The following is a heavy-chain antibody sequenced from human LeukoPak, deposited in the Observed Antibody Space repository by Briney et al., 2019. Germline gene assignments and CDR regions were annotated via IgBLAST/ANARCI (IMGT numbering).Heavy chain of an antibody. CDR3: ARGIGAYDSNGNLDY. J-gene: IGHJ4*02. CDR2: ISYDGSNK. D-gene: IGHD3-22*01. Sequence: GGSLRLSCAASGFSLSSHAMSWVRQAPGKGLEWVAVISYDGSNKYYADSVKGRFTISRDNSKNTLYLQMNSLRAEDTAVYYCARGIGAYDSNGNLDYWGQGTLVTVSS. CDR1: GFSLSSHA. V-gene: IGHV3-30*03.